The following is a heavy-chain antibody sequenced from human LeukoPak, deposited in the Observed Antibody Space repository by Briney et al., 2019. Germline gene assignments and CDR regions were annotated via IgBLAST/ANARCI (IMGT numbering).Heavy chain of an antibody. CDR1: GYTFTDCY. CDR2: ISAYNGNT. V-gene: IGHV1-18*04. D-gene: IGHD5-12*01. Sequence: ASVKVSCKASGYTFTDCYMHWVRQAPGQGLEWMGWISAYNGNTSYAQKLQGRVTMTTDTSTSTAYMELRSLRSDDTAVYYCAREVATILHFDLWGRGTLVTVSS. CDR3: AREVATILHFDL. J-gene: IGHJ2*01.